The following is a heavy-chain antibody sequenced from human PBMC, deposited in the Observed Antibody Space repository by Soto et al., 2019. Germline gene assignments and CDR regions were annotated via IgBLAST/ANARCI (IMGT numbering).Heavy chain of an antibody. V-gene: IGHV5-10-1*01. CDR1: GYTFINYW. CDR3: ARQHSLDSSAWYN. J-gene: IGHJ4*02. D-gene: IGHD6-19*01. Sequence: PGLSLKISCLGSGYTFINYWITWVRHMPLKGLERMGTIDPSDSSAVYSPSFQGHITISVDKSINTAYLHWSSLRASYTAIYYCARQHSLDSSAWYNWGQGTLVTVSS. CDR2: IDPSDSSA.